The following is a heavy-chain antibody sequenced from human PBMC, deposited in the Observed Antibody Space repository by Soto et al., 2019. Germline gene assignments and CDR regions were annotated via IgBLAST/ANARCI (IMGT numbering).Heavy chain of an antibody. CDR3: ARDTGETYYYDSSGSQTGGGMDV. J-gene: IGHJ6*02. D-gene: IGHD3-22*01. CDR2: IYYSGST. CDR1: GGSVSSGSYY. Sequence: PSETLFLTCTVSGGSVSSGSYYWSWIRQPPGKGLEWIGYIYYSGSTNYNPSLKSRVTISVDTSKNQFSLKLSSVTAADTAVYYCARDTGETYYYDSSGSQTGGGMDVWGQGTTVTVSS. V-gene: IGHV4-61*01.